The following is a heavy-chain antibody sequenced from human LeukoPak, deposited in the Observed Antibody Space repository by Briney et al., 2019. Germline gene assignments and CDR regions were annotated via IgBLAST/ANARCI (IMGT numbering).Heavy chain of an antibody. CDR3: ARSAMVPYYFAY. V-gene: IGHV3-23*01. D-gene: IGHD5-18*01. CDR1: GFTFSSYA. J-gene: IGHJ4*02. CDR2: ISGSGGST. Sequence: GGSLRLSCAASGFTFSSYAMSWVRQAPGKGLEWVSAISGSGGSTYYADSVRGRFTISRDNSKNTLYLQMNSLRAEDTAVYYCARSAMVPYYFAYWGQGTLVTVSS.